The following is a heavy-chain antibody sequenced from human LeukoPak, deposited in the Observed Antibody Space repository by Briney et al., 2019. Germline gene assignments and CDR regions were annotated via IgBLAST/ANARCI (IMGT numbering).Heavy chain of an antibody. CDR1: GFTFSSYE. CDR3: ARGDTVMVTAVAGTGVDLDY. CDR2: ISSSGGTK. Sequence: GGSLRLSCAASGFTFSSYEMNWVRQAPGKGLEWVSHISSSGGTKYYADSVKGRFTISRDNAKNSVYLQMNSLRAEDTAIYYCARGDTVMVTAVAGTGVDLDYWGQGTLVTVSS. V-gene: IGHV3-48*03. J-gene: IGHJ4*02. D-gene: IGHD6-19*01.